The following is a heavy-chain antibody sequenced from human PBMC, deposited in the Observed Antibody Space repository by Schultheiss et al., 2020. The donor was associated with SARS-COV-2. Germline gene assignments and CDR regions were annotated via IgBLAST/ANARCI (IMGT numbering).Heavy chain of an antibody. D-gene: IGHD4-17*01. CDR2: INHSGST. Sequence: SETLSLTCAVYGGSFSGYYWSWIRQPPGKGLEWIGEINHSGSTNYNPSLKSRVTISVDTSKNQFSLKLSSVTAADTAVYYCARLPYGDYGGFAVWGQGTLVTVSS. CDR1: GGSFSGYY. V-gene: IGHV4-34*01. CDR3: ARLPYGDYGGFAV. J-gene: IGHJ4*02.